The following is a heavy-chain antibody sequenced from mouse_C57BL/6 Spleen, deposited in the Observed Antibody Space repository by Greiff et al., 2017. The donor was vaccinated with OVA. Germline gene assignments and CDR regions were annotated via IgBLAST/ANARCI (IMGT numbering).Heavy chain of an antibody. J-gene: IGHJ3*01. V-gene: IGHV1-59*01. CDR2: IDPSDSYT. CDR1: GYTFTSYW. Sequence: VQLQESGAELVRPGTSVKLSCKASGYTFTSYWMHWVKQRPGQGLEWIGVIDPSDSYTNYNQKFKGKATLTVDTSSSTAYMQLSSLTSEDSAVYYCARNHYYGSSRFAYWGQGTLVTVSA. CDR3: ARNHYYGSSRFAY. D-gene: IGHD1-1*01.